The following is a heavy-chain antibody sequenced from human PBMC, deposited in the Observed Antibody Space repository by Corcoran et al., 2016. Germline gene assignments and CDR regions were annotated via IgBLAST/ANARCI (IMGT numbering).Heavy chain of an antibody. CDR2: IYYSGST. D-gene: IGHD2-15*01. CDR1: GGSISSYY. Sequence: QVQLQESGPGLVKPSETLSLTCTVSGGSISSYYWSWIRQPPGKGLEWIGYIYYSGSTNYNPSLKSRVTISVDTSKNKFSLKLSSLTAADPSVYYCARDGIGGDWFDPWGQGTLVTVSS. V-gene: IGHV4-59*01. CDR3: ARDGIGGDWFDP. J-gene: IGHJ5*02.